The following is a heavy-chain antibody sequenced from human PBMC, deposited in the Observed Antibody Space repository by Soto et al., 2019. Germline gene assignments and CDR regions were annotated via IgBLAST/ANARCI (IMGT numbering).Heavy chain of an antibody. Sequence: SETLSLTCAVSGGSISSSNWWSWVRQPPGKGLEWIGEIYHSGSTNYNPSLKSRVTISVDESKNQFSLKLSSVTAADTAVYYCARDFGPYDSSGYYKTYNWFDPWGQGTLVTVSS. D-gene: IGHD3-22*01. CDR3: ARDFGPYDSSGYYKTYNWFDP. CDR2: IYHSGST. J-gene: IGHJ5*02. CDR1: GGSISSSNW. V-gene: IGHV4-4*02.